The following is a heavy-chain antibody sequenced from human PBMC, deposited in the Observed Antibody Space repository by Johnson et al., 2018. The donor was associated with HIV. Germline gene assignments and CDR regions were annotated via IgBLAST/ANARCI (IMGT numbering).Heavy chain of an antibody. CDR2: IKQDGSEK. CDR1: GFTFNNHW. CDR3: AKELALYSSGYGGDAFDI. D-gene: IGHD6-19*01. V-gene: IGHV3-7*01. J-gene: IGHJ3*02. Sequence: EVQLVESGGGLVQPGRSLRLSCAASGFTFNNHWMTWVRQAPGKGLEWVANIKQDGSEKYYVDSVKGRFTISRDNSKNTLYLPMNSLRAEDTAVYYWAKELALYSSGYGGDAFDIWGQGTMVTVSS.